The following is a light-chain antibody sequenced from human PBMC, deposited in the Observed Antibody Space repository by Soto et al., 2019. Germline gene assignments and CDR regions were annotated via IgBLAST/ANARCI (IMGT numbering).Light chain of an antibody. J-gene: IGKJ2*01. CDR2: EIF. V-gene: IGKV2-24*01. Sequence: DIVMTQTPLSSPVTLGQPASISCRSSQGLVHSDGNTYLSWLQQRPGQPPRLLIYEIFNRFSGVPDRFSGSGAGTDFTLKISRVEAEDVGIYYCMQATQFPYTFGQGTKLEIK. CDR3: MQATQFPYT. CDR1: QGLVHSDGNTY.